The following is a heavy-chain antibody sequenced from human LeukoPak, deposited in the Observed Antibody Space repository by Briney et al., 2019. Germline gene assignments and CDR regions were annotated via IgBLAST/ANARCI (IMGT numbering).Heavy chain of an antibody. CDR2: IKQDAGTE. V-gene: IGHV3-7*01. Sequence: GGSLRLSCAASGFTFSSYWMSWVRHAPGKGLEWVASIKQDAGTEYSVDSLKGRFTISRDNAYNSLYLQMNSLRAEDTAVYFCARGSRDSSGYRYYLNYWGQGTLVTVSS. CDR1: GFTFSSYW. D-gene: IGHD3-22*01. CDR3: ARGSRDSSGYRYYLNY. J-gene: IGHJ4*02.